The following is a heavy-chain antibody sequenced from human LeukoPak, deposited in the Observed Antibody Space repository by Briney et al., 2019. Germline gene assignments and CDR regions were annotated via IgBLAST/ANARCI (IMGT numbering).Heavy chain of an antibody. CDR3: AREDKWYFDL. J-gene: IGHJ2*01. Sequence: GGSLRLSCAASGFTFSTYAMSWVRQTPEKGLEWVSTISGSGGGTYYADSVKGRFTISRDDSRNTLYLQMNSLRAEDTAVYYCAREDKWYFDLWGRGTLVTVSS. CDR1: GFTFSTYA. V-gene: IGHV3-23*01. CDR2: ISGSGGGT.